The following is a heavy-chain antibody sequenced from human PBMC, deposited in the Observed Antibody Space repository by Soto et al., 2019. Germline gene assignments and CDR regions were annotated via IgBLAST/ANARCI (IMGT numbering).Heavy chain of an antibody. CDR2: ISAYNGNT. CDR3: ARDRTTENWFDP. J-gene: IGHJ5*02. D-gene: IGHD4-4*01. V-gene: IGHV1-18*01. Sequence: ASVKVSCKASGYTFTSYGISWVRQAPGQGLEWMGWISAYNGNTNYAQKLQGRVTMSVDTSKNQFSLNLSSVTAADTAVYYCARDRTTENWFDPWGQGTLVTVSS. CDR1: GYTFTSYG.